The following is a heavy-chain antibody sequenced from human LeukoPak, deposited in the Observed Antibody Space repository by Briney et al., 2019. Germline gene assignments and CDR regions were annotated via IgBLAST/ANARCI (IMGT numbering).Heavy chain of an antibody. D-gene: IGHD6-13*01. J-gene: IGHJ4*02. V-gene: IGHV4-59*12. CDR3: ARGPIAAAVNFRATRMGFDY. CDR1: GGSISSYY. CDR2: IYYSGST. Sequence: SETLSLTCTVSGGSISSYYWTWIRQPPGKGLEWIGYIYYSGSTNYNPSLKSRVTISVDTSKNQFSLKLSSVTAADTAVYYCARGPIAAAVNFRATRMGFDYWGQGTLVTVSS.